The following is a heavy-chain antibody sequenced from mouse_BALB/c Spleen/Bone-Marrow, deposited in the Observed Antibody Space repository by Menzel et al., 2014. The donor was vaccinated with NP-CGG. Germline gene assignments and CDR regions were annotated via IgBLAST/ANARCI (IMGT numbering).Heavy chain of an antibody. CDR1: GYTFTRYT. Sequence: VQLQQSGAELARPGASVKMSCQASGYTFTRYTMHWEKQRPGQGLDWIGYINPSSAYTNYNQKFKDKATLTADKSSSTAYMQLSSLTSEDSAVYYCTIRYYAMDYWGQGTSVTVSS. J-gene: IGHJ4*01. CDR3: TIRYYAMDY. V-gene: IGHV1-4*01. D-gene: IGHD1-1*01. CDR2: INPSSAYT.